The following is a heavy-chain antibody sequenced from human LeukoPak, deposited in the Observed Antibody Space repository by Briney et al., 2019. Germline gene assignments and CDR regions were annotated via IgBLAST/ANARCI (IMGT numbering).Heavy chain of an antibody. V-gene: IGHV3-30*18. Sequence: PGRSLRLSCAASGFTFSSYGMHWVRQAPGKGLEWVAVIWYGGSNKYYADSVKGRFTISRDNSKNTLYLQMNSLRAEDTAVYYCAKDGGYGSGSYIDYWGQGTLVTVSS. CDR1: GFTFSSYG. CDR2: IWYGGSNK. D-gene: IGHD3-10*01. J-gene: IGHJ4*02. CDR3: AKDGGYGSGSYIDY.